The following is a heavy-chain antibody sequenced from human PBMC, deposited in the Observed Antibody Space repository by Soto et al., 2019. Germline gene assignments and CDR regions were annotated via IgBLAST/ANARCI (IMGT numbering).Heavy chain of an antibody. CDR2: IIPIFGTA. CDR1: GGTFSSYA. D-gene: IGHD5-12*01. J-gene: IGHJ4*02. CDR3: ARFGYSGYDTSDYFDY. V-gene: IGHV1-69*13. Sequence: ASVKVSCKASGGTFSSYAISWVRQAPGQGLEWMGGIIPIFGTANYAQKFQGRVTITADESTSTAYMELSSLRSEDTAVYYCARFGYSGYDTSDYFDYWGQGTLVTSPQ.